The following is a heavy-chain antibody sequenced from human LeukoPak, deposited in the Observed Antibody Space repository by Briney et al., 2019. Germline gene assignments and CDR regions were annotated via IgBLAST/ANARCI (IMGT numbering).Heavy chain of an antibody. J-gene: IGHJ4*02. CDR2: IYYSGST. CDR1: GGSISSSSYY. V-gene: IGHV4-39*02. D-gene: IGHD1-26*01. Sequence: KPSETLSLTCTVSGGSISSSSYYWGWIRQPPGKGLEWIGSIYYSGSTYYNPSLKSRVTISVDTSKNQFSLKLSSVTAADTAVYYCARDAVGATPDWGQGTLVTVSS. CDR3: ARDAVGATPD.